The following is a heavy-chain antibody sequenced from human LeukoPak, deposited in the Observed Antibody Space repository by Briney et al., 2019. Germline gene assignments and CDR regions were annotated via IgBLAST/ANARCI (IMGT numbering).Heavy chain of an antibody. D-gene: IGHD1-26*01. V-gene: IGHV4-59*01. CDR1: GGSISSYY. J-gene: IGHJ4*02. Sequence: SETLSLTCTVSGGSISSYYCSWIRQPPGKGLEWIGYIYYSGSTNYNPSLKSRVTISVDTSKNQFSLKLSSVTAADTAVYYCARGPGATDIDYWGQGTLVTVSS. CDR2: IYYSGST. CDR3: ARGPGATDIDY.